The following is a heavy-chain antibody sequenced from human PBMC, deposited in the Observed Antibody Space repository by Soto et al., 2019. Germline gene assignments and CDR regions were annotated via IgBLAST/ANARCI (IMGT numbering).Heavy chain of an antibody. V-gene: IGHV3-23*01. J-gene: IGHJ4*02. D-gene: IGHD3-22*01. CDR2: ISGSGTNT. Sequence: GGSLRLSCAASGFTFGSYAMSWVRQAPGKGLEWVSAISGSGTNTYYADSVKGRFTISRDNSKNTLYLQINSLRAEDTAVHYCAKSDYYDSSGYFDYWGQGTPVTVSS. CDR1: GFTFGSYA. CDR3: AKSDYYDSSGYFDY.